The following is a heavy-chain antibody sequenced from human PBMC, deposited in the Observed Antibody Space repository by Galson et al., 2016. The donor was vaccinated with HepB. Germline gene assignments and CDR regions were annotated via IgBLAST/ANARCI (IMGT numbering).Heavy chain of an antibody. V-gene: IGHV3-23*01. CDR3: AKNDFWSGYPPYFYYGMDV. CDR2: MSGSADRT. D-gene: IGHD3-3*01. Sequence: SLRLSCAASGFTFSSXAMSWVRQAPGKGLEWVSAMSGSADRTSYAVSVEGRFTISRDNSRNTLYLEMHSLRAEDTALYYCAKNDFWSGYPPYFYYGMDVWGQGTPVTVSS. J-gene: IGHJ6*02. CDR1: GFTFSSXA.